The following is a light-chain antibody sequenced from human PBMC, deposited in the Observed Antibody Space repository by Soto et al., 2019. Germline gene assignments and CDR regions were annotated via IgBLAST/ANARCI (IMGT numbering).Light chain of an antibody. V-gene: IGLV1-40*01. CDR1: SSNIGAGYD. CDR2: GSS. J-gene: IGLJ3*02. Sequence: QSVLTQPPSVSWAPGQRVTISCTGSSSNIGAGYDVHWYQQLPGRAPKLLIYGSSNRPSGVPDRISGSKSGTSASLAITGLQAEDEADYYCQSYDNNLSGGVFGGGTKVTVL. CDR3: QSYDNNLSGGV.